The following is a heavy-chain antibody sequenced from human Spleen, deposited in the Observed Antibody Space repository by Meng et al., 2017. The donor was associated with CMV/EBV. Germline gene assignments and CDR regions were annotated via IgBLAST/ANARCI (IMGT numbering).Heavy chain of an antibody. CDR2: IYPRDSDT. CDR3: ARGIVGAINWYFDL. CDR1: GYSFATYSIYW. D-gene: IGHD1-26*01. V-gene: IGHV5-51*01. J-gene: IGHJ2*01. Sequence: GESLKISCKASGYSFATYSIYWIGWVRQMPGKGLEWLGIIYPRDSDTRYSPSFQGQVTISADRSISTAYLQLSSLKASDTAMYYCARGIVGAINWYFDLWGRGTLVTVSS.